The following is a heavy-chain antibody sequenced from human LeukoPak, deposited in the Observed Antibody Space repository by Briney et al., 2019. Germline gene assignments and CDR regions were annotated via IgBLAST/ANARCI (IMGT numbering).Heavy chain of an antibody. CDR3: AKEGPLRFLEWLWGYFDY. V-gene: IGHV3-23*01. D-gene: IGHD3-3*01. Sequence: GGSLRLSCAASGFTFSSYAMSWVRQAPGKGLEWVSAISGSGGNTYYADSVKGRFTISRDNSKNTLYLQMNSLRAEDTAVYYCAKEGPLRFLEWLWGYFDYWGQGTLVTVSS. CDR1: GFTFSSYA. CDR2: ISGSGGNT. J-gene: IGHJ4*02.